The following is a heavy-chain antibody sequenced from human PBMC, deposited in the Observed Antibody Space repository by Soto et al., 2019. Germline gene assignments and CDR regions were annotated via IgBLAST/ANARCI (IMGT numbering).Heavy chain of an antibody. Sequence: EVQLLESGGDLVQPGGSLRLSCAASRFTLRNYAMTWVRQAPGKGLEWVSSISNGGTSTYYADSVKGRFTISRDNSKNTLYRQMNSLRVEVTVVDSGANEGVGFWSWEPLDIWGQGTMVTVSS. D-gene: IGHD3-3*01. V-gene: IGHV3-23*01. J-gene: IGHJ3*02. CDR2: ISNGGTST. CDR3: ANEGVGFWSWEPLDI. CDR1: RFTLRNYA.